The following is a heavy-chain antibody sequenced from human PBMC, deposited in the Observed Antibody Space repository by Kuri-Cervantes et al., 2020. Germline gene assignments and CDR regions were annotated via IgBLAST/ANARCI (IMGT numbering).Heavy chain of an antibody. Sequence: ASVKVFCKASGYTFTGYYMHWVRQAPGQGLEWMGWINPNSGGTNYAQKFQGRVTITADESTSTAYMELSSLRSEDTAVYYCAREFTTIFGVVEPYYYYGMDVWGQGTTVTVSS. CDR1: GYTFTGYY. V-gene: IGHV1-2*02. D-gene: IGHD3-3*01. CDR2: INPNSGGT. CDR3: AREFTTIFGVVEPYYYYGMDV. J-gene: IGHJ6*02.